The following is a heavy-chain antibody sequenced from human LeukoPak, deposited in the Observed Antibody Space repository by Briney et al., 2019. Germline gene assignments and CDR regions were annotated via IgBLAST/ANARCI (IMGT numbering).Heavy chain of an antibody. CDR1: GYTFSDYTLTNYG. D-gene: IGHD1-26*01. J-gene: IGHJ4*02. V-gene: IGHV1-18*01. Sequence: GASVKVSCKASGYTFSDYTLTNYGISWVRQAPGQGLEWMGWISTYKSHTNYAQKFQGRVTMITDTSTNTAYMELRSLRSDDTAVYYCARDLDQYSGRFGGFGHDFWGQGTLVTVSS. CDR2: ISTYKSHT. CDR3: ARDLDQYSGRFGGFGHDF.